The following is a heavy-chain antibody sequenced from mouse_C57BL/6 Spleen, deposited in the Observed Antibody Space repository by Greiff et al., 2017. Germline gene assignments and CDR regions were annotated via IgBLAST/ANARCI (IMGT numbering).Heavy chain of an antibody. V-gene: IGHV1-53*01. CDR3: ARRGTTRQPLYYFDY. J-gene: IGHJ2*01. Sequence: QVQLQQPGTELVKPGASVKLSCKASGYTFTSYWMYWVKQRPGPGLEWIGNINPSNGGTNYTEKFKSKAPLTVDKSSSTAYMQLSSLTSEDSEVYYCARRGTTRQPLYYFDYWGQGTTLTVSS. D-gene: IGHD1-1*01. CDR2: INPSNGGT. CDR1: GYTFTSYW.